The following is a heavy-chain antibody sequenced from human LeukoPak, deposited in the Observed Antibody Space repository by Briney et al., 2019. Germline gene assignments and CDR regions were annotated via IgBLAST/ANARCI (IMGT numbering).Heavy chain of an antibody. D-gene: IGHD1-1*01. Sequence: GGSLRLSCAASGFTFSSYSMNWVRQAPGKGLVWVSRINNDEITTTYADSVKGRFTISRDNAKNTLYLQMNSLRAEDTAIYYCARGGPGTGMDYWGQGALVTVSS. CDR3: ARGGPGTGMDY. CDR2: INNDEITT. CDR1: GFTFSSYS. J-gene: IGHJ4*02. V-gene: IGHV3-74*01.